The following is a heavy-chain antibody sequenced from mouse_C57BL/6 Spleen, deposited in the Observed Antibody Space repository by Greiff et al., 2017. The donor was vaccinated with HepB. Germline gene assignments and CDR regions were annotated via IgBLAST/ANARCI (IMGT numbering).Heavy chain of an antibody. CDR1: GFTFSDYY. V-gene: IGHV5-16*01. D-gene: IGHD1-1*01. J-gene: IGHJ4*01. CDR3: AIDLDYYGSRSYAMDY. CDR2: INYDGSST. Sequence: EVKLMESEGGLVQPGSSMKLSCTASGFTFSDYYMAWVRQVPEKGLEWVANINYDGSSTYYLDSLKSRFIISRDNAKNILYLQMSSLKSEDTATYYCAIDLDYYGSRSYAMDYWGQGTSVTVSS.